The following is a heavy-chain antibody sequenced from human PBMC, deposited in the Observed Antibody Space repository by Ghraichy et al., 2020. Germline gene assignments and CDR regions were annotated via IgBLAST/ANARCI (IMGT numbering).Heavy chain of an antibody. V-gene: IGHV3-30*18. J-gene: IGHJ4*02. CDR3: AKDHLPSSKTPIVATMLLDY. CDR1: GFTFSSYG. Sequence: GGSPRLSCAASGFTFSSYGMHWVRQAPGKGLEWVAVISYDGSNKYYADSVKGRFTISRDNSKNTLYLQMNSLRAEDTAVYYCAKDHLPSSKTPIVATMLLDYWGQGTLVTVSS. CDR2: ISYDGSNK. D-gene: IGHD5-12*01.